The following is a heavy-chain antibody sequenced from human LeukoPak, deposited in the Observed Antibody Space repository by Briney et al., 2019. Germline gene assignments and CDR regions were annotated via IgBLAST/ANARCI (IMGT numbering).Heavy chain of an antibody. Sequence: AGGSLRLSCAASGFTFSSYGMHWVRQAPGKGLEWVAVIWYDGSNKYYADSVKGRFTISRDNSKNTLYLQMNSPRAEDTAVYYCAREEPQDYYYGMDVWGQGTTVTVSS. CDR1: GFTFSSYG. CDR3: AREEPQDYYYGMDV. V-gene: IGHV3-33*01. D-gene: IGHD1-1*01. J-gene: IGHJ6*02. CDR2: IWYDGSNK.